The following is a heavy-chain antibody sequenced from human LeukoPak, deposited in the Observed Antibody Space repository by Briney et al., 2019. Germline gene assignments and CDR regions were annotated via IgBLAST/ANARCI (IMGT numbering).Heavy chain of an antibody. J-gene: IGHJ3*02. CDR2: IYYSGST. Sequence: PSQTLSLTCTVSGGSISSGGYYWSWIRQQPGKGLEWIGYIYYSGSTYYNPSLKSRVTISVDTSKNQFSLKLSSVTAADTAVYYCARSMNYYDSSGQGFDIWGQGTMVTVSS. CDR1: GGSISSGGYY. V-gene: IGHV4-31*03. D-gene: IGHD3-22*01. CDR3: ARSMNYYDSSGQGFDI.